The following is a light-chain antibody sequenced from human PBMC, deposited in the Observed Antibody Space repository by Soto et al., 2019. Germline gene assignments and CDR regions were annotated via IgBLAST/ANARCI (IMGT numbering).Light chain of an antibody. Sequence: DIQMTQSPYTLSASVGDRVTITCRASQSISGWLAWYQQKPGKAPKLLIYDASSLESGVPSRFSGSGSGTEFSLAISRLLPVDFATSYCEQYNSYSVNAFGQGTTVEIK. CDR3: EQYNSYSVNA. CDR1: QSISGW. V-gene: IGKV1-5*01. CDR2: DAS. J-gene: IGKJ2*01.